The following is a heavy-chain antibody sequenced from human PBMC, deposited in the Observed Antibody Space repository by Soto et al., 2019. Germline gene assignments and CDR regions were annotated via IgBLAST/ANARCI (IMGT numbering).Heavy chain of an antibody. CDR3: TTDRTDVFVQWLPRYGMDV. D-gene: IGHD6-19*01. Sequence: GESLKISCAASGFTFSNAWMSWVRQAPGKGLEWVGRIKSKTDGGTTDYAAPVKGRFTISRDDSKNTLYLQMNSLKTEDTAVYYCTTDRTDVFVQWLPRYGMDVWGQGTTVTVSS. V-gene: IGHV3-15*01. J-gene: IGHJ6*02. CDR1: GFTFSNAW. CDR2: IKSKTDGGTT.